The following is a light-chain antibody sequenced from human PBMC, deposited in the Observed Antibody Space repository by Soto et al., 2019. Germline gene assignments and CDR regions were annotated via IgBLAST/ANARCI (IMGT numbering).Light chain of an antibody. Sequence: QSVLTQPASVSGSPRQSITISCTGASSDVGGYTYVSWYQQHPGKAPKLMIYEVNNRPSWVSHRFSGSKSGNTASLTISGLQAEDEADDYCSSYTSSSTLYVFGTGTKVTVL. V-gene: IGLV2-14*01. J-gene: IGLJ1*01. CDR1: SSDVGGYTY. CDR3: SSYTSSSTLYV. CDR2: EVN.